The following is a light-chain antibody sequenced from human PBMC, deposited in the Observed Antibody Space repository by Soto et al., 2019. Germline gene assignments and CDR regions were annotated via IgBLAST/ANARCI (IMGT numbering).Light chain of an antibody. CDR3: QQRNDWQVT. J-gene: IGKJ5*01. CDR2: DAN. Sequence: DIQMTQSPSTLSASVGDRVTITCRASHSISYWVAWYQQKPGKAPKLLIYDANGLESGVPARFSGSGSGTEFTLTISSLHPDDFATYYCQQRNDWQVTFGQGTRLEIK. CDR1: HSISYW. V-gene: IGKV1-5*01.